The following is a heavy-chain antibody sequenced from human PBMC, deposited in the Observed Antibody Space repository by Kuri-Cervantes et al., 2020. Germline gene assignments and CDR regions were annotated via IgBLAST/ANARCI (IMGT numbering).Heavy chain of an antibody. D-gene: IGHD2-21*02. CDR2: IYTSGST. CDR3: ARGIVVVTAGGGLGFDY. J-gene: IGHJ4*02. V-gene: IGHV4-4*07. CDR1: GGSISSYY. Sequence: SETLSLTCTVSGGSISSYYWSWIRQPAGKGLEWIGRIYTSGSTNYNPSLKSRVTISVDTSKNQFSLKLSSVTAADTAVYYRARGIVVVTAGGGLGFDYWGQGTLVTVSS.